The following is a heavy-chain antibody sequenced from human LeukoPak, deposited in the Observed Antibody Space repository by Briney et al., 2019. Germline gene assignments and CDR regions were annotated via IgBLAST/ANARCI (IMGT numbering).Heavy chain of an antibody. V-gene: IGHV1-24*01. CDR1: GCTLTELS. CDR2: FDPEDGET. J-gene: IGHJ4*02. D-gene: IGHD4-11*01. Sequence: ASVKVSCKVSGCTLTELSMHWVRQAPGKGLERMGGFDPEDGETIYAQKFQGRVTMTEDTSTDTAYMELSSLRSEDTAVYYCATPPNTVTTSFDYWGQGTLVTVSS. CDR3: ATPPNTVTTSFDY.